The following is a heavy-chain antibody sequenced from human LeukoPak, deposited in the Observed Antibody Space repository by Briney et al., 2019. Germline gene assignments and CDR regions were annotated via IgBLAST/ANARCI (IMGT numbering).Heavy chain of an antibody. V-gene: IGHV4-61*09. D-gene: IGHD6-13*01. CDR3: ARHASPSAAFDY. Sequence: PSETLSLTCTVSGGSISSGSYYWNWIRQPAGKGLEWIGQIYTTGITNYKPSLKSRVTISLDTSENQFSLKLSSVTAADTAVYYCARHASPSAAFDYWGQGTLVTVSS. J-gene: IGHJ4*02. CDR1: GGSISSGSYY. CDR2: IYTTGIT.